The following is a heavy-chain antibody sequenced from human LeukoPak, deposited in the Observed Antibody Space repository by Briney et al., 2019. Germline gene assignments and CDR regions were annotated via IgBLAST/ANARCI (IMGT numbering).Heavy chain of an antibody. CDR1: GYSFTSYW. V-gene: IGHV5-51*01. CDR3: ARRTYYYDSSGPNAGAYNWFDP. J-gene: IGHJ5*02. CDR2: IYPGDSDT. Sequence: GEPLKISCQGSGYSFTSYWIGWVRQMPGKGLEWMGIIYPGDSDTRYSPSFQGQVTISADKSISTAYLQWSSLKASDTAMYYCARRTYYYDSSGPNAGAYNWFDPYGQGTLVTVSS. D-gene: IGHD3-22*01.